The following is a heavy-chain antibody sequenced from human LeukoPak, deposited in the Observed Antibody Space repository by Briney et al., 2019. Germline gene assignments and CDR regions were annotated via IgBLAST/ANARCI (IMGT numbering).Heavy chain of an antibody. V-gene: IGHV7-4-1*02. D-gene: IGHD6-13*01. CDR2: INTNTGNP. Sequence: ASVKVSCKASGYTFTSYAMNWVRQSPGQGLEWMGWINTNTGNPTYAQGFTGRFVFSLDTSVSTAYLQISSLKAEDTAVYYCARDGFNVEQQPAGTGAFDIWGQGTMVTVSS. CDR3: ARDGFNVEQQPAGTGAFDI. J-gene: IGHJ3*02. CDR1: GYTFTSYA.